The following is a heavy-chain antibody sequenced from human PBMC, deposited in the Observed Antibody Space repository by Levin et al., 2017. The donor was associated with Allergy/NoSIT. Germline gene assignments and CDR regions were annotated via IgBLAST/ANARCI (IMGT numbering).Heavy chain of an antibody. D-gene: IGHD5-12*01. CDR2: IWSDGSYK. J-gene: IGHJ4*02. Sequence: LSLTCAASGFTFSSYGMHWVRQAPGKGLEWVSVIWSDGSYKYYADSVKGRFAISRDNSKNTLYLQMNTLRADDTAVYYCARNSGYSNYDFIPYCFAYWGQGTLVTVSS. CDR1: GFTFSSYG. V-gene: IGHV3-33*01. CDR3: ARNSGYSNYDFIPYCFAY.